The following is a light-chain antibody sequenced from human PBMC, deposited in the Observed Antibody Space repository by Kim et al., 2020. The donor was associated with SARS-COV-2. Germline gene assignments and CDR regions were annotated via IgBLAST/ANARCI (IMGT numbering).Light chain of an antibody. CDR2: EVF. J-gene: IGLJ7*01. CDR1: TSV. Sequence: QSVLTQPASVSGSPGQSITISCTGPTSVSWYQQHPGKPPKLIIYEVFKRPSGISNRFSGSMSGNTASLTISGLQAEDEADYYCCSFTGDATFRFGSGTQLTVL. CDR3: CSFTGDATFR. V-gene: IGLV2-23*02.